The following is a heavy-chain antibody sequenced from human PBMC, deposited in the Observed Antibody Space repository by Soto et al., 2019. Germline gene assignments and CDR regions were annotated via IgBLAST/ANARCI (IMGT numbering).Heavy chain of an antibody. CDR1: GFTVSSNY. V-gene: IGHV3-66*01. Sequence: GGSLRLSCAASGFTVSSNYMSWVRQAPGKGLEWVSVIYSGGSTYYADSVKGRFTISRDNSKNTLYLQMNSLRAEDTAVYYCARYIVVVVAATTEDAYDIWGQGTMVTVSS. D-gene: IGHD2-15*01. J-gene: IGHJ3*02. CDR3: ARYIVVVVAATTEDAYDI. CDR2: IYSGGST.